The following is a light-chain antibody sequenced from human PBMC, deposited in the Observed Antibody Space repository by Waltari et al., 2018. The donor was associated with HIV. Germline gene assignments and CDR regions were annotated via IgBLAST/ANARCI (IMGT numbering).Light chain of an antibody. Sequence: IQLTQSPSSLSAYLADNVTITCRPSHNISGFLNWYQQKPGKAPKLLVFATSSLQSGVPSRFKGSASGMDFSLTINSLHPEDFATYYGQQSFSGFSFGPGTSVD. CDR3: QQSFSGFS. CDR2: ATS. J-gene: IGKJ3*01. CDR1: HNISGF. V-gene: IGKV1-39*01.